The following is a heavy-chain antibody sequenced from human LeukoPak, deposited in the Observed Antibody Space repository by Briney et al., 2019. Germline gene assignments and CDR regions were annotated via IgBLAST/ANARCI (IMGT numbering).Heavy chain of an antibody. CDR3: ARADFWSGYRFDY. V-gene: IGHV4-59*08. Sequence: SETLSLTCTVSGGSISSYYWSWIRQPPGKGLEWIGYIYYSGSTNYNPSLKSRVTISVDTSKNQFSLKLSSVTAADTAVYYCARADFWSGYRFDYWGQGTLVTVSS. CDR2: IYYSGST. CDR1: GGSISSYY. D-gene: IGHD3-3*01. J-gene: IGHJ4*02.